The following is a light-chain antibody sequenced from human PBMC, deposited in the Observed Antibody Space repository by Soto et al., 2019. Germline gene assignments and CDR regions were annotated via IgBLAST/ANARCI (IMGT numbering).Light chain of an antibody. J-gene: IGLJ1*01. Sequence: QSALTQPASVSGSPGQSITISCTGTSSDVGGYSYVSWYQQHPGKAPKLMIYEVSNRPSGVSNRFSGSKSGNTASLTISGLQAEDEADYYCSSYTSSSTLYAFGTGTKVTVL. CDR1: SSDVGGYSY. V-gene: IGLV2-14*01. CDR3: SSYTSSSTLYA. CDR2: EVS.